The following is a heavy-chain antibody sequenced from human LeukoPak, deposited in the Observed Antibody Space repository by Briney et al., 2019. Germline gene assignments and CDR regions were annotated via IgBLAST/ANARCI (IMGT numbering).Heavy chain of an antibody. Sequence: ASVKVSRKVSGYTLTELSMHWVRQAPGKGLEWMGGFDPEDGETIYAQKFQGRVTMTEDTSTDTAYMELSSLRSEDTAVYYCATGRYCSSTSCYARYNWFDPWGQGTLVTVSS. D-gene: IGHD2-2*01. V-gene: IGHV1-24*01. CDR1: GYTLTELS. CDR3: ATGRYCSSTSCYARYNWFDP. CDR2: FDPEDGET. J-gene: IGHJ5*02.